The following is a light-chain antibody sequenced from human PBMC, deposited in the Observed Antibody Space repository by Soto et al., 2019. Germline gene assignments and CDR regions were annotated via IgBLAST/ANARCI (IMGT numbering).Light chain of an antibody. CDR3: QQYGSSIT. J-gene: IGKJ5*01. Sequence: EIVMTQYPATLSVSPGEGATLFCRASQSISNNLAWYQQKPGQAPRLLIYGASNRATGIPARFSGSGSGTDFTLTISRLEPEDFAVYYCQQYGSSITFGQGTRLEIK. CDR1: QSISNN. CDR2: GAS. V-gene: IGKV3-20*01.